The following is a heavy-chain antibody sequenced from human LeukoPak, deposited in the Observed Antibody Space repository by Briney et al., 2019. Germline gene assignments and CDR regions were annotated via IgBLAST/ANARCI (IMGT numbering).Heavy chain of an antibody. J-gene: IGHJ3*02. V-gene: IGHV5-51*01. CDR1: GYSFTSYW. D-gene: IGHD4-17*01. CDR3: ARPVTPSIDDAFDI. Sequence: GESLQISCKGSGYSFTSYWIGWVRPMPGKGLEWMGIIYPGDSDTRYSPSFQGQVTISADKSISTAYLQWSSLKASDTAMYYCARPVTPSIDDAFDIWGQGTMVTVSS. CDR2: IYPGDSDT.